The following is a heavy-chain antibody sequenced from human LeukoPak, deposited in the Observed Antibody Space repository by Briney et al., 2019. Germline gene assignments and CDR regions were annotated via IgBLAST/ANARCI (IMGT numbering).Heavy chain of an antibody. CDR1: GYTFRSYG. CDR2: ISAYNGDT. J-gene: IGHJ4*02. V-gene: IGHV1-18*01. Sequence: GASVKVSCKASGYTFRSYGITWVRQAPGQGLEWMGWISAYNGDTHYAQNLQGRVTMTTDTSTSTAYMELRSLRSDDTAVYYCARDPTNTSGYYAYFDYWGQGTLVTVSS. D-gene: IGHD5-12*01. CDR3: ARDPTNTSGYYAYFDY.